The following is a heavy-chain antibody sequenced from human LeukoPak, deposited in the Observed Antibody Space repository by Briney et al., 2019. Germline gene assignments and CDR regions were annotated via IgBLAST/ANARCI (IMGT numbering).Heavy chain of an antibody. CDR1: GFTFADYG. Sequence: GGSLRLSCAASGFTFADYGMSWARQAPGKGLEWDSGINWNGGSTGYADSVKGRFTISRDNAKNSLYLQMNSLRAEDTALYYCARNNLIAAPGTYYFDFWGQGTLVTVSS. CDR3: ARNNLIAAPGTYYFDF. J-gene: IGHJ4*02. V-gene: IGHV3-20*04. D-gene: IGHD6-13*01. CDR2: INWNGGST.